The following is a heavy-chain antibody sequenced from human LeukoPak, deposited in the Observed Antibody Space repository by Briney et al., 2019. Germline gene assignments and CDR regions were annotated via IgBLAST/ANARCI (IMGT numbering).Heavy chain of an antibody. D-gene: IGHD4-17*01. V-gene: IGHV3-33*01. CDR1: GFTFSSYG. CDR2: IWYDGSNK. CDR3: AREGYGDYNFDY. Sequence: PGGSLRLSCAASGFTFSSYGMHWVRQAPGKGLEWVAVIWYDGSNKYYADSVKGRFTISRDNSKNTLYLQMNSLRAEDTAVYYCAREGYGDYNFDYWGQGTLVTVSS. J-gene: IGHJ4*02.